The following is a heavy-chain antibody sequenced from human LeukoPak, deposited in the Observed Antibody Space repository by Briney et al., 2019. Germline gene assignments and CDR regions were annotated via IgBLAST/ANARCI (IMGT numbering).Heavy chain of an antibody. V-gene: IGHV1-2*04. D-gene: IGHD3-10*01. J-gene: IGHJ4*02. Sequence: RWASVKVSCKASGYTFTGYYMHWVRQAPGQGLEWMGWINPNSGGTNYAQKFQGWVTMTRDTSISTAYMELSRLRSDDTAVYYCARKGVYGSGSYYKEYYFDYWGQGTLVTVSS. CDR2: INPNSGGT. CDR1: GYTFTGYY. CDR3: ARKGVYGSGSYYKEYYFDY.